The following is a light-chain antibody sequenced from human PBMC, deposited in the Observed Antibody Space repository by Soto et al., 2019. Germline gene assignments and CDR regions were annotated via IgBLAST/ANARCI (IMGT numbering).Light chain of an antibody. J-gene: IGLJ3*02. CDR3: QSYDSSLSGSV. CDR1: SSNIGAGYE. Sequence: QSVLAQPPSVSGASGQRVTISCTGSSSNIGAGYEVHWYQQLPGTAPKLLIYDNTHRPSGVPDRFSGSKSGTSASLAITGLQAEDEADYYCQSYDSSLSGSVFGGGTKVTVL. CDR2: DNT. V-gene: IGLV1-40*01.